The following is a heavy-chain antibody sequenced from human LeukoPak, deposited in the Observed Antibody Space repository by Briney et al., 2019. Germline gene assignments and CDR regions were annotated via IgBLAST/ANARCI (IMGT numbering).Heavy chain of an antibody. CDR2: INANSGDS. CDR1: GYSFTGYY. CDR3: ARPPTDWLRWAWGALDV. Sequence: ASVKVSCKASGYSFTGYYMHWVRQAPGQGLEWIGWINANSGDSNSAEKFQGRVTMTTDTSISTIYMELSGLTSDDTAMYYCARPPTDWLRWAWGALDVWGQGTMVTVSS. J-gene: IGHJ3*01. V-gene: IGHV1-2*02. D-gene: IGHD5-12*01.